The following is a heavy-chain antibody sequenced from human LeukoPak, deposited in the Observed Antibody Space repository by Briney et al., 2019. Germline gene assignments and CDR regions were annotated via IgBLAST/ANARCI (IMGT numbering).Heavy chain of an antibody. J-gene: IGHJ3*02. D-gene: IGHD4-17*01. CDR3: AREREDATVTTSQDAFDI. Sequence: SQALSLTCTVSGGSISSGSYYWSWIRQPAGKGLEWIGRIYTSGSTNYNPSLKSRVTISVDTTKNLFSLKLSSVTAADTAVYYCAREREDATVTTSQDAFDIWGQGTMVTVSS. CDR2: IYTSGST. CDR1: GGSISSGSYY. V-gene: IGHV4-61*02.